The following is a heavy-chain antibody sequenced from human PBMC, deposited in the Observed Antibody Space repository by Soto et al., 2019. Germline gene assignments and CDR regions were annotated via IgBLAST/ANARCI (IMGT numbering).Heavy chain of an antibody. D-gene: IGHD6-6*01. CDR3: ARDSQENYSSSGLWFGYYGMDV. J-gene: IGHJ6*02. V-gene: IGHV3-11*06. Sequence: GGSLRLSCAASGFTFSDYYMSWIRQAPGKGLEWVSYISSSSSYTNYADSVKGRFTISRDNAKNSLYLQMNSLRAEDTAVYYCARDSQENYSSSGLWFGYYGMDVWGQGTTVTVSS. CDR2: ISSSSSYT. CDR1: GFTFSDYY.